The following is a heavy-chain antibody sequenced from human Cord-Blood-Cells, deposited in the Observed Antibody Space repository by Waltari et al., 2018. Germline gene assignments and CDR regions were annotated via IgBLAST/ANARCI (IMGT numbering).Heavy chain of an antibody. V-gene: IGHV1-69*09. CDR3: ARDLGGGGIDAVDI. Sequence: QVQLVQSGAEVKKPGSSVKVSCKASGGPFSSYAISWVRRAPGQGLEWIGRCVPNLGRANYAQKFQGRVTITADKSTSTAYMELSSLRSEDTAVYYLARDLGGGGIDAVDIWGRGTMVTVSS. CDR2: CVPNLGRA. J-gene: IGHJ3*02. D-gene: IGHD3-16*01. CDR1: GGPFSSYA.